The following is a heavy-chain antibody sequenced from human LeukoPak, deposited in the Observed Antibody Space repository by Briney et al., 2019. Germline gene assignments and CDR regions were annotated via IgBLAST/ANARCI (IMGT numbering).Heavy chain of an antibody. V-gene: IGHV3-13*01. CDR3: ARGLRYCSSTSCYSWFDP. Sequence: GGSLRLSCAAPGFTFRNYDMHWVRQATGKGLEWVSAIGTAGDTYYPGSVKGRFTISRENAKNSLYLQMNSLRAGDTAVYYCARGLRYCSSTSCYSWFDPWGQGTLVTVSS. D-gene: IGHD2-2*02. CDR2: IGTAGDT. J-gene: IGHJ5*02. CDR1: GFTFRNYD.